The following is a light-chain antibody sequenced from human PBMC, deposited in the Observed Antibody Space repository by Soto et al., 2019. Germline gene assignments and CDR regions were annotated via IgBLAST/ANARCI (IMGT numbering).Light chain of an antibody. V-gene: IGLV2-14*01. Sequence: QSVLTQPASVSGSPGQSITISCTGTSSDVGGYNYVSWYQQHPGKAPKLMIYGVTNRPSGVTNRFSGSKSGNTASLTISGLQAEDEADYCCSSYTSSTTLSVVFGGGTKVTVL. CDR2: GVT. CDR3: SSYTSSTTLSVV. J-gene: IGLJ2*01. CDR1: SSDVGGYNY.